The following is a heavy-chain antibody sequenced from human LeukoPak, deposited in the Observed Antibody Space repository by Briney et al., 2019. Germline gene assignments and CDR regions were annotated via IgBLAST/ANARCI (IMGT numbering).Heavy chain of an antibody. J-gene: IGHJ1*01. CDR1: GFSFGTFG. CDR3: ARDLTTSSTAYLHH. Sequence: GGSLRLSCVASGFSFGTFGMHWVRQPPGKGLEWVTFIGYGGDNKYYADSVKGRFTISRDNSKSTVSLQMNSLRAEDTAVYYCARDLTTSSTAYLHHWGQGTLVTVSS. D-gene: IGHD6-6*01. CDR2: IGYGGDNK. V-gene: IGHV3-30*02.